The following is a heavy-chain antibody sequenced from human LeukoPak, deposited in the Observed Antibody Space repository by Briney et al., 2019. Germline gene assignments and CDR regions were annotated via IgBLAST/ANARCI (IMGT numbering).Heavy chain of an antibody. CDR1: GGSISSRSYY. Sequence: PSETLSLTCTVSGGSISSRSYYWGWIRQPPGKGLEWLGSIYYSGSTYYNPSLKSRVTISVETSKNQFSLKLTSVTAADTAVYYCARSAGIAVAGTGYMDVWGKGTTVTVSS. V-gene: IGHV4-39*01. D-gene: IGHD6-19*01. CDR2: IYYSGST. J-gene: IGHJ6*03. CDR3: ARSAGIAVAGTGYMDV.